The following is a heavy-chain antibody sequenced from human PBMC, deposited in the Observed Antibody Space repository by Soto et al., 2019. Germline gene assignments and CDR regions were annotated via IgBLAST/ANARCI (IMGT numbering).Heavy chain of an antibody. V-gene: IGHV3-30*18. J-gene: IGHJ4*02. CDR1: GFTFSIYG. D-gene: IGHD6-19*01. CDR3: AKDMRFIAVAGTAY. CDR2: ISYDGSNK. Sequence: QVQLVESGGGVVQPGRSLRLSCAASGFTFSIYGMHWVRQAPGKWLEWVAVISYDGSNKYYAGSVKGRFTISRDNSKNTLYLQMNRLRAEDTAVYYCAKDMRFIAVAGTAYWGQGPLVTVSS.